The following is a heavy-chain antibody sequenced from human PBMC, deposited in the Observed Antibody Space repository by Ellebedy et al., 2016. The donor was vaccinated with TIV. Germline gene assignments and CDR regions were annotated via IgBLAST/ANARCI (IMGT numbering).Heavy chain of an antibody. CDR1: GFNFSHYS. CDR3: VSRSAGGYGY. D-gene: IGHD6-13*01. CDR2: IFDSGSPT. J-gene: IGHJ4*02. V-gene: IGHV3-64D*06. Sequence: GESLKISCSASGFNFSHYSMHWVRQAPGKGLEYVSAIFDSGSPTFYADSVKGRFTISSDNSKNTLFLQMSSLRAEDTALYYCVSRSAGGYGYWGQGTLVTVSS.